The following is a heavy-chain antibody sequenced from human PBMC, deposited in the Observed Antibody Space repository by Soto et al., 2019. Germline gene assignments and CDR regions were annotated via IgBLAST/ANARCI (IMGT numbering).Heavy chain of an antibody. V-gene: IGHV3-73*02. D-gene: IGHD6-6*01. J-gene: IGHJ4*02. Sequence: EVQLVESGGGLVQPGGSLKLSCVASGFTFSDSAMHWVRQAPGKGLEWVGRIRSKANSYATVYAASVKGRFTISRDDSKNTAYLVMNSLEIEDTALYYCVRKTTSSDLADWCQGTLLTV. CDR2: IRSKANSYAT. CDR1: GFTFSDSA. CDR3: VRKTTSSDLAD.